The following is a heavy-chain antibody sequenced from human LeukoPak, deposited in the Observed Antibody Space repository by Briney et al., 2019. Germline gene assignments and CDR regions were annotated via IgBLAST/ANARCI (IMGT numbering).Heavy chain of an antibody. CDR1: GFTFSSYA. CDR2: ISYDGSNK. V-gene: IGHV3-30-3*01. Sequence: GGSLRLSCAASGFTFSSYAMHWVRQAPGKGLEWVAVISYDGSNKYYADSVKGRFTISRDNSKNTLYLQMNSLRAEDTAVYYCARDNYYGSGEDWFDPWGQGTLVTVSS. J-gene: IGHJ5*02. D-gene: IGHD3-10*01. CDR3: ARDNYYGSGEDWFDP.